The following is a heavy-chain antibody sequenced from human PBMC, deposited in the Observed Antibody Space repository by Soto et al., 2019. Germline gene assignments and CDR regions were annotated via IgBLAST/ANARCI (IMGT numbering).Heavy chain of an antibody. CDR1: GDSMSGFY. V-gene: IGHV4-59*01. J-gene: IGHJ4*02. D-gene: IGHD3-10*01. CDR2: INYVGRTS. CDR3: ARFRRNYFEY. Sequence: SETLSLTCTVSGDSMSGFYWSWTRQTPGKGLEWIGYINYVGRTSYYSPSLQSRVTISLDSSKNQFSLILSSVTAADTAGFFCARFRRNYFEYWGQGTQVTVS.